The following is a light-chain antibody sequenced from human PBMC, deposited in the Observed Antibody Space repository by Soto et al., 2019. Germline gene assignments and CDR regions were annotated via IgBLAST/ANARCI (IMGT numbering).Light chain of an antibody. Sequence: DIQMTQSPSSLSASVGDRVTITCRASQGISNYLAWYQQKPGKVHKLLIYAAYTLQSGVQSRFSGSGSGTDFTLTIRSLQPEDVATYYCKKYNSAPRTFGQGTKVDIK. CDR2: AAY. J-gene: IGKJ1*01. V-gene: IGKV1-27*01. CDR1: QGISNY. CDR3: KKYNSAPRT.